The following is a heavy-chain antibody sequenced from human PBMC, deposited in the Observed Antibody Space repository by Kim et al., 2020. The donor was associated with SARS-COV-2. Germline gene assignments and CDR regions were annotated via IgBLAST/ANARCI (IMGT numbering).Heavy chain of an antibody. J-gene: IGHJ5*02. Sequence: GGSLRLSCAASGFTFSSYEMNWVRQAPGKGLEWVSYISSSGSTIYYADSVKGRFTISRDNAKNSLYLQMNSLRAEDTAVYYCARGPRIAAAGRISWFDPWGQGTLVTVSS. CDR1: GFTFSSYE. D-gene: IGHD6-13*01. CDR2: ISSSGSTI. CDR3: ARGPRIAAAGRISWFDP. V-gene: IGHV3-48*03.